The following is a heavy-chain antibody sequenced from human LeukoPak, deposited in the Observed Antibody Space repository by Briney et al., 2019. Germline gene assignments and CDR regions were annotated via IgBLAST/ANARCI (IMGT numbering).Heavy chain of an antibody. V-gene: IGHV1-2*02. CDR3: AREVGTGGSTSRITMVRGVPLGYYGMDV. CDR2: INPNSGGT. CDR1: GYTFTGYY. J-gene: IGHJ6*02. Sequence: ASVKVSCKASGYTFTGYYMHWVRQAPGQGLEWMGWINPNSGGTNYAQDFHGRVTMTRDTSISTAYMELSRLRSDDTAVYYCAREVGTGGSTSRITMVRGVPLGYYGMDVWGQGTTVTVSS. D-gene: IGHD3-10*01.